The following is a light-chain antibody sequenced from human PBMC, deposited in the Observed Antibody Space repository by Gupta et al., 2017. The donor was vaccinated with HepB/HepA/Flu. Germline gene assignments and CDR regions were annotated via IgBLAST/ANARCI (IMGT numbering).Light chain of an antibody. CDR2: WAS. CDR1: ESIFFNSNNKNY. CDR3: HQYYTTPFT. V-gene: IGKV4-1*01. Sequence: EIVMTQSPDSLAVSPGERATINCKSSESIFFNSNNKNYLAWYQHKPGQPPKLILYWASTRESGVPDRFSGSASGTEFSLTISSLQTEDVAVYYCHQYYTTPFTFGPGTKVEIK. J-gene: IGKJ3*01.